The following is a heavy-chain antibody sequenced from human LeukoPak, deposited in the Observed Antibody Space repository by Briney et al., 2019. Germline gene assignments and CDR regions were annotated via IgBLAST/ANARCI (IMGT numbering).Heavy chain of an antibody. CDR1: GFTFRNYA. D-gene: IGHD2-2*01. Sequence: GGSLRLSCAASGFTFRNYAMSWVRQAPGKGLVWVSTIGGTNDITYYADSVKGRFSISRDNSKDTLYLQMNSLRAEDTAVYYCAKGPFIVLPAGAFDIWGQGTVVTVSS. CDR3: AKGPFIVLPAGAFDI. J-gene: IGHJ3*02. CDR2: IGGTNDIT. V-gene: IGHV3-23*01.